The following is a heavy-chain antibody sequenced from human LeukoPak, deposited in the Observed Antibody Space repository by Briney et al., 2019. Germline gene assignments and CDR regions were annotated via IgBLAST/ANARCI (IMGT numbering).Heavy chain of an antibody. CDR1: GFTFTEYS. CDR3: ARVRGPTLKTCYMDV. CDR2: ISDRSSTI. D-gene: IGHD3-10*01. J-gene: IGHJ6*03. Sequence: GGSLRLSCAASGFTFTEYSIIWVRQAPGKGLEWVSFISDISDRSSTIHYADSVKGRFTISRDNAERSVYLQMNSLRADDTAVYYCARVRGPTLKTCYMDVWGTGTTVTVSS. V-gene: IGHV3-48*04.